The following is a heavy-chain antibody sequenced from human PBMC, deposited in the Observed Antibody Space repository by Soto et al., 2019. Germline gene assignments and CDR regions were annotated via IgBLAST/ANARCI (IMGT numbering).Heavy chain of an antibody. CDR2: ISYDGSNK. D-gene: IGHD1-26*01. CDR3: AKDSGIVGATLDY. CDR1: GFTFSSYG. Sequence: QVQLVESGGGVVQPGRSLRLSCAASGFTFSSYGMHWVRQAPGKGLEWVAVISYDGSNKYYADSVKGRFTISRDNSKYTLYLQMNSLRAEDTAVYYCAKDSGIVGATLDYWGQGTLVTVSS. V-gene: IGHV3-30*18. J-gene: IGHJ4*02.